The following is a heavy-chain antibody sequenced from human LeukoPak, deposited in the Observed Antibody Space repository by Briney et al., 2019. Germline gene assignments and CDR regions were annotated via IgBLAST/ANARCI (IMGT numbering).Heavy chain of an antibody. V-gene: IGHV3-30-3*01. CDR1: GFTFSSYA. CDR3: ARDRKPYDSSGYHRHYYYYGMDV. D-gene: IGHD3-22*01. J-gene: IGHJ6*02. Sequence: GGSLRLSCAASGFTFSSYAMHWVRQAPGKGLEWVAVISYDGSNKYYADSVKGRFTISRDSSKNSLYLQMNSLRAEDTAVYFCARDRKPYDSSGYHRHYYYYGMDVWGQGTTVTVSS. CDR2: ISYDGSNK.